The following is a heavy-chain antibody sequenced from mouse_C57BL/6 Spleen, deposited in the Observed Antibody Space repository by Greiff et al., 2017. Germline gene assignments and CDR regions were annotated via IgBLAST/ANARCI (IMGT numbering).Heavy chain of an antibody. V-gene: IGHV1-74*01. Sequence: QVHVKQPGAELVKPGASVKVSCKASGYTFTSYWMHWVKQRPGQGLEWIGRIHPSDSDTNYNQKFKGKATLTVDKSSSTAYMQLSSLTSEDSAVYYCASGLMDYWGQGTSVTVSS. D-gene: IGHD2-2*01. CDR3: ASGLMDY. CDR2: IHPSDSDT. J-gene: IGHJ4*01. CDR1: GYTFTSYW.